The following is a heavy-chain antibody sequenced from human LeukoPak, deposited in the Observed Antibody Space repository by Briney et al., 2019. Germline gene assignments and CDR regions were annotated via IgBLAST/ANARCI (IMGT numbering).Heavy chain of an antibody. J-gene: IGHJ3*02. Sequence: SETLSLTCAVYGGSFSGYYWSWIRQPPGKGLEWIGEINHSGSTNYNPSLKSRVTISVDTSKNQLSLKLSSVTAADTAVYYCARVARIVVVITEYAFDIWGQGTMVTVSS. CDR3: ARVARIVVVITEYAFDI. V-gene: IGHV4-34*01. CDR1: GGSFSGYY. CDR2: INHSGST. D-gene: IGHD3-22*01.